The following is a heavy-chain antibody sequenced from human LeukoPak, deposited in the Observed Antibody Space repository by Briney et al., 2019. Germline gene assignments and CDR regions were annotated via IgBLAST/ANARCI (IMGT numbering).Heavy chain of an antibody. D-gene: IGHD2-15*01. V-gene: IGHV1-69*04. Sequence: SVKVSCKASGATFSSYAISRGRQAPGQGLEWMGRIIPILSIANYAQKFQGRVTITADKSTSTTYMELSSLRSEDTAVYYCAGDRNGPVVVVAANSYPLDYWGQGTLVTVSS. J-gene: IGHJ4*02. CDR3: AGDRNGPVVVVAANSYPLDY. CDR2: IIPILSIA. CDR1: GATFSSYA.